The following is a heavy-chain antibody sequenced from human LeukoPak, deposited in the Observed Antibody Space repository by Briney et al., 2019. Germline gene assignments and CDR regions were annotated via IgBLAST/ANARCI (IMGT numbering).Heavy chain of an antibody. V-gene: IGHV4-30-2*01. CDR1: GGSISSYS. Sequence: SETLSLTCTVSGGSISSYSWSWIRQPPGKGLEWIGYIYHSGSTYYNPSLKSRVTISGDRPKNQFSLKLSSVTAADTAVYYCARGVPSWYLDYWGQRTLVTVSS. CDR2: IYHSGST. CDR3: ARGVPSWYLDY. J-gene: IGHJ4*02.